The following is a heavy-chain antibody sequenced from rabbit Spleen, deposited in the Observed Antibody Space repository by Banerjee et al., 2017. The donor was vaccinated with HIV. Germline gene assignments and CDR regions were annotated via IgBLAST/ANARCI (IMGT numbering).Heavy chain of an antibody. CDR1: GVSFSSGYV. V-gene: IGHV1S40*01. CDR3: ARETGSIFSIYGMDL. Sequence: VESGGGLVTPGASLTLTCKASGVSFSSGYVMSWVRQAPGKGVESIACIDNSSSSFTCYANWTKGRFTISKASSTSVTLLMTSLTATVTATYFCARETGSIFSIYGMDLWGQGTLVTVS. D-gene: IGHD4-2*01. CDR2: IDNSSSSFT. J-gene: IGHJ6*01.